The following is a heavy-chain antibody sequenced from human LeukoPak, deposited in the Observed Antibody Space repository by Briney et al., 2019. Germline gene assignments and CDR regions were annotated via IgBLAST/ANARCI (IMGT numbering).Heavy chain of an antibody. CDR1: GFTFSTYT. CDR2: ISSRSSYT. J-gene: IGHJ4*02. D-gene: IGHD1-26*01. Sequence: GGSLRLSCAASGFTFSTYTMNWVRQAPGKGLEWVSSISSRSSYTYHADSVKGRFSISRDNTQNSLSLQMSSLKAGDTAVYYCVREAAATLFDYWGQGTLVTVSS. V-gene: IGHV3-21*01. CDR3: VREAAATLFDY.